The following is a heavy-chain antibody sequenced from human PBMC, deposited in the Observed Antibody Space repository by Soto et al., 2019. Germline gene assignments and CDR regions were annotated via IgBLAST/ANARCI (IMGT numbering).Heavy chain of an antibody. CDR2: IYYSGST. D-gene: IGHD6-19*01. V-gene: IGHV4-39*01. Sequence: SETLSLTCTVSGGSISSSSYYWGWIRQPPGKGLLWIGSIYYSGSTYYNPSLKSRVTISVDTSKNHFFLKLSSVTAADTAVYYCASSLREGEILYSSGWYFGYWGQGTLVTVSS. CDR3: ASSLREGEILYSSGWYFGY. CDR1: GGSISSSSYY. J-gene: IGHJ4*02.